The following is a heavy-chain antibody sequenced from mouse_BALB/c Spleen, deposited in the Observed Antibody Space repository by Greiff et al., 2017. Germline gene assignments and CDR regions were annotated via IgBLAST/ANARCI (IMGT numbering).Heavy chain of an antibody. CDR1: GFNIKDYY. Sequence: VQLQQSGAELVRPGALVKLSCKASGFNIKDYYMHWVKQRPEQGLEWIGWIDPENGNTIYDPKFQGKASITADTSSNTAYLQLSSLTSEDTAVYYCARSFGITTVGAVDYWGQGTTLTVSS. CDR3: ARSFGITTVGAVDY. CDR2: IDPENGNT. J-gene: IGHJ2*01. V-gene: IGHV14-1*02. D-gene: IGHD1-1*01.